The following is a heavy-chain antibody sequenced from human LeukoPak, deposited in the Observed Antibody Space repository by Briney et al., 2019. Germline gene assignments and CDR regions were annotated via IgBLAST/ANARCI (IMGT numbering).Heavy chain of an antibody. J-gene: IGHJ4*02. CDR2: IDSNSIYI. CDR3: ARGIAVAGTFGY. Sequence: PGGSLRLFCAASGFTFSSYSVNWVRQAPGKGLEWFSSIDSNSIYIYYADSVKGRFTVSRDNAKNSLYLQMNSLRAEDTAVYYCARGIAVAGTFGYWGQGTLVTVSS. CDR1: GFTFSSYS. D-gene: IGHD6-19*01. V-gene: IGHV3-21*01.